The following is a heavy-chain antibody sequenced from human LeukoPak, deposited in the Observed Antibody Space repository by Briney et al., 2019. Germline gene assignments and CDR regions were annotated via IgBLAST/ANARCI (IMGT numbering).Heavy chain of an antibody. CDR1: GFTFSDYY. Sequence: TGGSLRLSCAASGFTFSDYYMSWIRQAPGKGLEWISYISTTSGFTKYADSVKGRSTVSRDNAKNTLYLQMNSLGVDDTAVYYCARDISRSPREYWGQGTLVIVSS. D-gene: IGHD3-9*01. J-gene: IGHJ4*02. CDR2: ISTTSGFT. CDR3: ARDISRSPREY. V-gene: IGHV3-11*06.